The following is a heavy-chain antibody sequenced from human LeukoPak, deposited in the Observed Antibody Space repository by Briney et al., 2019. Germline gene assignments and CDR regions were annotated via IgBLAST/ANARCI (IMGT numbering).Heavy chain of an antibody. CDR1: GFTFSSYW. CDR3: TTDLGDYGDYVRC. Sequence: GGSLRLSCAASGFTFSSYWMSWVRQAPGKGLEWVANIKQDGSEKYYVDSVKGRFTISRDNAKNSLYLQMNSLRAEDTAVYYCTTDLGDYGDYVRCWGQGTLVTVSS. CDR2: IKQDGSEK. D-gene: IGHD4-17*01. J-gene: IGHJ4*02. V-gene: IGHV3-7*01.